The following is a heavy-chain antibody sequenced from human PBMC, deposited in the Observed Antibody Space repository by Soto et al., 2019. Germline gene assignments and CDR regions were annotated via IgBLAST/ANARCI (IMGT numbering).Heavy chain of an antibody. CDR3: ARAAMGGSSWPFDY. Sequence: QVQLQESGPGLVKPSGTLSLTCAVSGGSISSSNWWSWVRQPPGKGLEWIGEVYHSGSTYYNHALNRRVTISVDQSKNQFTLKQISVAAADTAVYYCARAAMGGSSWPFDYWGQGTLVTVSS. CDR2: VYHSGST. CDR1: GGSISSSNW. J-gene: IGHJ4*02. V-gene: IGHV4-4*02. D-gene: IGHD6-13*01.